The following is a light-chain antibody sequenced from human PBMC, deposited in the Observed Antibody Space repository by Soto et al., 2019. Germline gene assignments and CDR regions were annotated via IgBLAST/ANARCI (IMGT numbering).Light chain of an antibody. Sequence: EIQMTQSPSSLSASVGDRVTITCPASQGISNYLAWYQQKPGKVPKLLIYGASTLQSGVPSRLSGSGSGTDFTLIINSLQPEDVATYYCQKYDSAPWTFGQVTKVEIK. CDR3: QKYDSAPWT. CDR1: QGISNY. V-gene: IGKV1-27*01. CDR2: GAS. J-gene: IGKJ1*01.